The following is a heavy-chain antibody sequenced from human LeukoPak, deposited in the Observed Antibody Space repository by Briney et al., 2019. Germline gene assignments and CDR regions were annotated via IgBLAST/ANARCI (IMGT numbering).Heavy chain of an antibody. D-gene: IGHD6-19*01. J-gene: IGHJ4*02. Sequence: ASVKVSCKASGYTFTGYYMHWVRQAPGQGLEWMGWINPNSGGTNYAQKFQGRVTMTRDTSISTAYMELSRLRSDDTAMYYCARLPHSSGWEHADYWGQGTLVTVSS. CDR3: ARLPHSSGWEHADY. CDR1: GYTFTGYY. V-gene: IGHV1-2*02. CDR2: INPNSGGT.